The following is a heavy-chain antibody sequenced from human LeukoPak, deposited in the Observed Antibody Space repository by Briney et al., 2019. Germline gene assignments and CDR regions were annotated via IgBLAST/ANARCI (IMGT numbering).Heavy chain of an antibody. J-gene: IGHJ4*02. CDR3: ARAHKLWFGELLDY. CDR2: IYYTGST. CDR1: GGSISSGDYY. D-gene: IGHD3-10*01. Sequence: SQTLSLTCTVSGGSISSGDYYWSWIRQTPGKGLEWIGSIYYTGSTYYNPSLKSRVTISVDTSKNQFSLRLNSVTAADTAVYYCARAHKLWFGELLDYWGQGTLVTVSS. V-gene: IGHV4-39*07.